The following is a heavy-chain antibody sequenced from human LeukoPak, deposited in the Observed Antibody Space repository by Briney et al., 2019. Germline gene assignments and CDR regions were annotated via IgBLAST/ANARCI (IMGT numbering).Heavy chain of an antibody. CDR1: GDSVSSSSYY. J-gene: IGHJ4*02. CDR2: ILYGGST. CDR3: ARVSLTMIFNY. V-gene: IGHV4-61*01. D-gene: IGHD3-22*01. Sequence: SETLSLTCTVSGDSVSSSSYYWSWIRQPPGKGLEWIGYILYGGSTSYTPSLKSRVTISVDTSKNQVSLKLSSVTAADTVVYYCARVSLTMIFNYWGQGTLVTVSS.